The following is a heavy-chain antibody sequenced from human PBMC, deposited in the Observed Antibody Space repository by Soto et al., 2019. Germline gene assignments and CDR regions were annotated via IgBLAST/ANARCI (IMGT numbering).Heavy chain of an antibody. D-gene: IGHD4-4*01. CDR2: IWYDGSNK. CDR1: GFTFSSYG. V-gene: IGHV3-33*01. CDR3: ARDYSNYVGYYYYDGMDV. Sequence: QVQLVESGGGVVQPGRSLRLSCAASGFTFSSYGMHWVRQAPGKGLEWVAVIWYDGSNKYYADSVKGRFTISRDNSKNTLYLQMNSLRAEDTAVYYCARDYSNYVGYYYYDGMDVWGQGTTVTVSS. J-gene: IGHJ6*02.